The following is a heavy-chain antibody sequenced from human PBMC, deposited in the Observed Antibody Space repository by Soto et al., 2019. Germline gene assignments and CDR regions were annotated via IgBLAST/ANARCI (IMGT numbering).Heavy chain of an antibody. CDR3: AKVNDILTGYLDY. CDR1: GFSFSDYY. Sequence: GGSLRLSCAASGFSFSDYYMIWIRQAPGKGLEWISYISGSGRTVYYADSVKGRFTISRDNAENSLYLQMDSLRVEDTAIYYCAKVNDILTGYLDYWGQGTLVTVSS. CDR2: ISGSGRTV. D-gene: IGHD3-9*01. J-gene: IGHJ4*02. V-gene: IGHV3-11*01.